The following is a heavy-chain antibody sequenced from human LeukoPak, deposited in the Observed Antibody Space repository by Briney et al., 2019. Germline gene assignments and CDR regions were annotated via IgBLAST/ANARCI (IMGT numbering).Heavy chain of an antibody. Sequence: GGSLRLSCAASGFTFSSYLMHWVRQAPGKGLVWVSRINSDGSSTSYADFVKGRFTISRDNAKNTLYLQMNSLRAEDTAVYYCARAGGTYYGIAFDIWGQGTMVTVSS. CDR2: INSDGSST. V-gene: IGHV3-74*01. D-gene: IGHD1-26*01. CDR1: GFTFSSYL. CDR3: ARAGGTYYGIAFDI. J-gene: IGHJ3*02.